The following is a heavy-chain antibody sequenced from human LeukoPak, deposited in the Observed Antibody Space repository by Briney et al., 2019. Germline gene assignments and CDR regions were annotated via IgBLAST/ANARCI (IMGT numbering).Heavy chain of an antibody. CDR3: ATIGDRRTGELYRIDY. V-gene: IGHV3-48*03. J-gene: IGHJ4*02. Sequence: GGSLRLSCAASGFTFSSYEMNWVRQAPGKGLEWVSYISSSGSAIYYADSVKGRFTISRDNSKNTLYLQMNSLRAEDAAIYYCATIGDRRTGELYRIDYWGQGTLVTVSS. CDR1: GFTFSSYE. CDR2: ISSSGSAI. D-gene: IGHD7-27*01.